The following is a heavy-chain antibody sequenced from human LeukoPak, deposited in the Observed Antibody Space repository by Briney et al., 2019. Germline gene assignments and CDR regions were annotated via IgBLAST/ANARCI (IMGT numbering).Heavy chain of an antibody. CDR2: ISGSGGST. CDR3: AKSGYNRFDY. J-gene: IGHJ4*02. V-gene: IGHV3-23*01. D-gene: IGHD5-24*01. Sequence: GGSLRLSCAASGFTFSSYAMSWVRQAPGKGLEWVSSISGSGGSTYYADSVKGRFTISRDNSKNTLYLQMNSLIAEDTAVYYCAKSGYNRFDYWGQGTRVTVSS. CDR1: GFTFSSYA.